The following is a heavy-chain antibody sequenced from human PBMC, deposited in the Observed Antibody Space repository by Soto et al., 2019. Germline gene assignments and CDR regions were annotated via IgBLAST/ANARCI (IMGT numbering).Heavy chain of an antibody. J-gene: IGHJ2*01. CDR1: GGTFSKYT. D-gene: IGHD5-12*01. V-gene: IGHV1-69*01. CDR3: ARDRDGYNYWYFEL. CDR2: IIPIYGTA. Sequence: QVQLVQSGAEVTKPGSSVKVSCKVSGGTFSKYTINWVRQSPGQGLEWMAGIIPIYGTANYAQKFQGRISVPVDESTTTAYMELRGLISDDTDVYYCARDRDGYNYWYFELWGRGSQITVSS.